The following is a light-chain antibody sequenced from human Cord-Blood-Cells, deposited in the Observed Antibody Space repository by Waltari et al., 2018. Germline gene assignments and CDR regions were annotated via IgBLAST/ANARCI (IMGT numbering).Light chain of an antibody. CDR1: QSLLHSNGYNY. V-gene: IGKV2-28*01. CDR3: MQALQTRYT. Sequence: DIVMTQSPLSLPVTPGEPASISCRSSQSLLHSNGYNYLDWYLQKPGQSPQLLIYLGYNRASGVPDRFSGSGSGTDFTLKISSVEAEDVGVYYCMQALQTRYTFGQGTMLEI. CDR2: LGY. J-gene: IGKJ2*01.